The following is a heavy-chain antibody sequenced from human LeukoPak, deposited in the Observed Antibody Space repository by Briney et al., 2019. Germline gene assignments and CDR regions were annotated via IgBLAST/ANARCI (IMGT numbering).Heavy chain of an antibody. CDR1: VFSVNSNY. V-gene: IGHV3-53*04. J-gene: IGHJ3*02. CDR3: ARAGPYDAFDI. D-gene: IGHD1-14*01. Sequence: PGGSLRLSCAASVFSVNSNYMSWVRQAPGKGLEWVLVIYSGGSTYYADSVKGRFTISRHISKNTLYLQMNSLRAEDTAVYYCARAGPYDAFDIWGQGTMVTVSS. CDR2: IYSGGST.